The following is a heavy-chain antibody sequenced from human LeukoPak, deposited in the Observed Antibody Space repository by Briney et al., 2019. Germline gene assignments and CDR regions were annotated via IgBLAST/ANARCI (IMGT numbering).Heavy chain of an antibody. D-gene: IGHD3-10*01. CDR3: AIGFGEDYYYYYMGV. CDR2: IYYSGST. V-gene: IGHV4-59*01. CDR1: GGSISSYY. J-gene: IGHJ6*03. Sequence: SETLSLTCTVSGGSISSYYWSWIRQPPGKGLEWIGYIYYSGSTNYNPSLKSRVTISVDTSKNQFSLKLSSVTAADTAVYYCAIGFGEDYYYYYMGVWGKGTTVTVSS.